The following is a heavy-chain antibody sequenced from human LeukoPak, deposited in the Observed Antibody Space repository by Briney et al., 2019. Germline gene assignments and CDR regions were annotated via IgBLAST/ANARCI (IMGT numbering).Heavy chain of an antibody. V-gene: IGHV3-23*01. CDR3: AKARRQQLVLFDY. CDR1: GFTFSSYA. J-gene: IGHJ4*02. Sequence: PGGSLRLSCAASGFTFSSYAMSWVRQAPWKGLEWVSAISGSGGSTYYADSVKGRFTISRDNSKNTLYLQMNSLRAEDTAVYYCAKARRQQLVLFDYWGQGTLVTVSS. CDR2: ISGSGGST. D-gene: IGHD6-13*01.